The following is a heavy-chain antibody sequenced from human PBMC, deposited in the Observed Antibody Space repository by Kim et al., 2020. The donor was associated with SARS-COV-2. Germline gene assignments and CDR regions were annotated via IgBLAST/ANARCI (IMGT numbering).Heavy chain of an antibody. V-gene: IGHV3-9*01. J-gene: IGHJ4*02. CDR2: ISWNSGSI. Sequence: GGSLRLSCAASGFTFDDYAMHWVRQAPGKGLEWVSGISWNSGSIGYADSVKGRFTISRDNAKNSLYLQMNSLRAEDTALYYCAKGLEYFSNIPVDYWGQG. CDR3: AKGLEYFSNIPVDY. CDR1: GFTFDDYA. D-gene: IGHD1-1*01.